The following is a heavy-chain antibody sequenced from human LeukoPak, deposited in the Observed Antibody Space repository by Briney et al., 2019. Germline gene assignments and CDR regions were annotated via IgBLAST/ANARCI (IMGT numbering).Heavy chain of an antibody. V-gene: IGHV1-69*05. CDR3: ARHITGGNAFDI. Sequence: SVKVSCKASGGTLSSYAISWVRQAPGQGLEWMGGIIPIFGTANYAQKFQGRVTITTDESTSTAYMELSSLRSEDTAVYYCARHITGGNAFDIWGQGTMVTVSS. CDR2: IIPIFGTA. J-gene: IGHJ3*02. D-gene: IGHD1-20*01. CDR1: GGTLSSYA.